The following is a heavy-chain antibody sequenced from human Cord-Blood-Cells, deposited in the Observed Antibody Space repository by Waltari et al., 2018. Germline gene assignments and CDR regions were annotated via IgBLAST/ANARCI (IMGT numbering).Heavy chain of an antibody. CDR2: INHSGST. Sequence: QVQLQQWGAGLLKPSETLSLTCAIYGGSFSGYYWSWIRQPPGKGLEWIGEINHSGSTNYNPSLKSRVTISVDTSKNQFSRKLSSVTAADTAVYYCARVGLGYSSSWKAEKDYWGQGTLVTVSS. V-gene: IGHV4-34*01. CDR1: GGSFSGYY. J-gene: IGHJ4*02. D-gene: IGHD6-13*01. CDR3: ARVGLGYSSSWKAEKDY.